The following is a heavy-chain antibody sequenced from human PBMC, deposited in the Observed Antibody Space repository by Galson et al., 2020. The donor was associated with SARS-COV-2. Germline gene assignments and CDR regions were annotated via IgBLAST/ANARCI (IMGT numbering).Heavy chain of an antibody. J-gene: IGHJ4*02. D-gene: IGHD3-10*01. CDR1: GYIFNNYA. Sequence: ASVKVSCKASGYIFNNYALNWVRQAPGQGLEWMAWINTNTGNPTYAQGFTGRFVFSLDTSISTAYLQITSLKAEDTAVYYRTRGAGAWFGELLDYWGQGTLVTVSS. CDR3: TRGAGAWFGELLDY. V-gene: IGHV7-4-1*02. CDR2: INTNTGNP.